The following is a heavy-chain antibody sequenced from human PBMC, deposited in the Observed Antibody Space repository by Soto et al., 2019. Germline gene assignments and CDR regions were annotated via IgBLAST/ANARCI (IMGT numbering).Heavy chain of an antibody. CDR3: ARGYDGWSGYYYPYGMDV. Sequence: PGGSLRLSCAASGFTFSSYAMHWVRQAPGKGLEWVAVISYDGSNKNHADTVKGRFTISRDNSKNTLYLQMNSLRAEDKAVYYCARGYDGWSGYYYPYGMDVWGQATTVTVS. J-gene: IGHJ6*02. CDR2: ISYDGSNK. CDR1: GFTFSSYA. D-gene: IGHD3-3*01. V-gene: IGHV3-30-3*01.